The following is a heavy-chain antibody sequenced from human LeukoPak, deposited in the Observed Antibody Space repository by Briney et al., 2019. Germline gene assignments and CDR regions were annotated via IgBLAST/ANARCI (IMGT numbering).Heavy chain of an antibody. CDR1: GFTFRNYY. CDR3: ARGHRAWSY. V-gene: IGHV3-7*01. D-gene: IGHD3-3*01. Sequence: GRSLRLSCAASGFTFRNYYMTWVRLAPGKGLEWVANINKDGSEKYYVESVKGRFTISRDNAKNSLYLQMNSLRVDDTAVYYCARGHRAWSYWGQGTLVTVSS. J-gene: IGHJ4*02. CDR2: INKDGSEK.